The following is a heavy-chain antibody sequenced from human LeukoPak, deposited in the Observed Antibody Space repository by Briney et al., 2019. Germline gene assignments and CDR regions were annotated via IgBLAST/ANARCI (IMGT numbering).Heavy chain of an antibody. V-gene: IGHV1-69*06. J-gene: IGHJ5*02. CDR2: IIPIFGTA. CDR1: GGTFSSYA. CDR3: ARAFSSSSRFDP. Sequence: SVKVSCKASGGTFSSYAISWVRQAPGQGLEWMGGIIPIFGTANYAQKFQGRVTITADKSTSTAYMELRSLRSGDTAVYYCARAFSSSSRFDPWGQGTLVTVSS. D-gene: IGHD6-6*01.